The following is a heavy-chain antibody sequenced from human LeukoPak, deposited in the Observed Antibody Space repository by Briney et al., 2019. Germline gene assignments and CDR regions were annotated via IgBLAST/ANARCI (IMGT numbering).Heavy chain of an antibody. V-gene: IGHV1-2*02. D-gene: IGHD6-19*01. CDR2: INPNSGGT. J-gene: IGHJ4*02. CDR1: GSTFTSYA. Sequence: GASVKVSCKASGSTFTSYAMHWVRQAPGQGLEWMGWINPNSGGTNYAQKFQGRVTMTRDTSISTAYMELSRLRSDDTAVYYCARRWAVAGISFDYWGQGTLVTVSS. CDR3: ARRWAVAGISFDY.